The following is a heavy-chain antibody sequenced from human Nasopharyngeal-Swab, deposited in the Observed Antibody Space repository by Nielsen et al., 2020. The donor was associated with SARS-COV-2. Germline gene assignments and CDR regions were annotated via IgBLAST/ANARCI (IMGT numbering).Heavy chain of an antibody. CDR2: INSDGSTT. CDR1: GFTFSSYW. CDR3: VRNEI. J-gene: IGHJ4*02. Sequence: GESLKISCAASGFTFSSYWMHWVRQAPGKGLVWVSRINSDGSTTNYADSVKGRFTISRDNAKNTLYLQMNSLRVEDTAVYYCVRNEIWGQGTLVTVS. V-gene: IGHV3-74*01.